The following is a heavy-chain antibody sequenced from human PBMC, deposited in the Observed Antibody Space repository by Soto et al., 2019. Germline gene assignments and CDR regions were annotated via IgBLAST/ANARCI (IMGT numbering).Heavy chain of an antibody. CDR3: AKDLSDIVVVPAAISLYGMDV. Sequence: GGSLRLSCAASGFTFSSYGMHWVRQAPGKGLEWVAVISYDGSNKYYADSVKGRFTISRDNSKNTLYLQMNSLRAEDTAVYYCAKDLSDIVVVPAAISLYGMDVWGQGTTVTVSS. CDR2: ISYDGSNK. V-gene: IGHV3-30*18. CDR1: GFTFSSYG. J-gene: IGHJ6*02. D-gene: IGHD2-2*01.